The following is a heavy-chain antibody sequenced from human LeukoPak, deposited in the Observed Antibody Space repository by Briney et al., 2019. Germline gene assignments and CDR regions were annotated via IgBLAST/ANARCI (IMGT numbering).Heavy chain of an antibody. V-gene: IGHV3-74*01. Sequence: TGGSLRLSCAASGFTFSSYWMHWVRQAPGKGLVWVSRINSDGSSTSYADSVKGRFTISRDNAKNTLYLKMNSLRDEDTAVYYCARVSGSYKDDAFDIWGQGTMVTVSS. CDR3: ARVSGSYKDDAFDI. CDR2: INSDGSST. D-gene: IGHD1-26*01. CDR1: GFTFSSYW. J-gene: IGHJ3*02.